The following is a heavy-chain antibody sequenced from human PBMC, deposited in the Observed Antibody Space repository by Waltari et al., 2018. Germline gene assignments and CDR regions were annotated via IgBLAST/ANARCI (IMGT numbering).Heavy chain of an antibody. V-gene: IGHV4-34*01. D-gene: IGHD3-16*02. CDR1: GGSFSGYY. CDR2: INHSGST. CDR3: ARGGLEITFGGVIVMPNYYYGMDV. Sequence: QVQLQQWGAGLLKPSETLSLTCAVHGGSFSGYYWSWIRQPPRQGLDWVGEINHSGSTNYNPSLKSRVTISVDTSKNQFSLKLSSVTAADTAVYYCARGGLEITFGGVIVMPNYYYGMDVWGQGTTVTVSS. J-gene: IGHJ6*02.